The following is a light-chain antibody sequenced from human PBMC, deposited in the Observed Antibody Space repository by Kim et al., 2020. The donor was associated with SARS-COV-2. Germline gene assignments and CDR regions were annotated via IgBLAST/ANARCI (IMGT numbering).Light chain of an antibody. CDR1: ESVSSY. V-gene: IGKV3-11*01. J-gene: IGKJ4*01. Sequence: EIVLTLSPATLSVSPGERATLSCRASESVSSYFAWYQQKPGQAPRLLIYGASNRATGIPARFSGGGSGTDFTLTISSLEPEDFALYYCQQRRHWPLTFGGGTKVDIK. CDR3: QQRRHWPLT. CDR2: GAS.